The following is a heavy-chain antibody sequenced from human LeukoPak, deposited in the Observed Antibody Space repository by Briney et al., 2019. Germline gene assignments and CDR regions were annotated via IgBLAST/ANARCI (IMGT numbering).Heavy chain of an antibody. J-gene: IGHJ6*02. CDR1: GFTFYDYA. D-gene: IGHD2-15*01. CDR3: AKDIGSCSGGSCDVDYHGLDV. CDR2: TNWDGNNI. V-gene: IGHV3-9*01. Sequence: GGSLRLSCAASGFTFYDYAMHRVRQAPGKGLEWVSGTNWDGNNIGYADSVKGRFTISRDNSKSSLFLHMSSLIPEDTALYYCAKDIGSCSGGSCDVDYHGLDVWGQGTTVTVSS.